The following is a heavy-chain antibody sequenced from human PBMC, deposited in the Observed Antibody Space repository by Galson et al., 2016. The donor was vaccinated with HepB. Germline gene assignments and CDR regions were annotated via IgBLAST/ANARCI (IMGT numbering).Heavy chain of an antibody. CDR2: INYSGST. V-gene: IGHV4-31*03. CDR3: ARDSSGWDAFDI. CDR1: GASISSGDYY. Sequence: TLSLTCTVSGASISSGDYYWNWIRQHPGKGLEWIGYINYSGSTYYNPSLESRVTISVDTFKNQFSLKLSSMTAADTAVYYCARDSSGWDAFDIWGHGTLVIVSS. D-gene: IGHD6-19*01. J-gene: IGHJ3*02.